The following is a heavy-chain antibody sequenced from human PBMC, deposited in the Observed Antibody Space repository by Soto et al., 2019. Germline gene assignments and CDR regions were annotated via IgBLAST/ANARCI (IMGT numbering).Heavy chain of an antibody. CDR2: INAGNGNT. D-gene: IGHD2-2*01. CDR3: ARDIVVVPAALNVLDY. CDR1: GYTFTSYA. Sequence: GASVKVSCKASGYTFTSYAMHWVRQAPGQRLEWMGWINAGNGNTKYSQKFQGRVTITRDTSASTAYMELSSLRSEDTAVYYCARDIVVVPAALNVLDYWGQGTLVTVSS. J-gene: IGHJ4*02. V-gene: IGHV1-3*01.